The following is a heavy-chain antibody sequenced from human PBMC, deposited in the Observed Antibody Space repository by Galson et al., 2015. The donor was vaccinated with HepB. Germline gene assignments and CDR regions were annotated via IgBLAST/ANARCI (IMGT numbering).Heavy chain of an antibody. J-gene: IGHJ4*02. CDR3: ARHGERTTVTTGGNDY. CDR2: IWYDGSNR. V-gene: IGHV3-33*01. Sequence: LRLSCAASGFTFRSYGMHWARQAPGKGLEWVSVIWYDGSNRYYADSVKGRFTISRDNSKNMLYLQMNSLRAEDTALYYCARHGERTTVTTGGNDYWGQGTLVTVSS. CDR1: GFTFRSYG. D-gene: IGHD4-17*01.